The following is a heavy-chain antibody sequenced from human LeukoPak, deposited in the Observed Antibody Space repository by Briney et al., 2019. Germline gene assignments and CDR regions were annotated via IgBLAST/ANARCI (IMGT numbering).Heavy chain of an antibody. CDR1: GFTFISYS. D-gene: IGHD3-10*01. V-gene: IGHV3-21*01. CDR3: ARGPQFSGPGWFDP. J-gene: IGHJ5*02. CDR2: ITSSSSHI. Sequence: GGSLRLSCAASGFTFISYSMNWVRQAPGKGLECVSSITSSSSHIYYADPVKGRFTISRDNTKDSLYLQMNSLRAEDTAIYYCARGPQFSGPGWFDPWGQGTLVTVSS.